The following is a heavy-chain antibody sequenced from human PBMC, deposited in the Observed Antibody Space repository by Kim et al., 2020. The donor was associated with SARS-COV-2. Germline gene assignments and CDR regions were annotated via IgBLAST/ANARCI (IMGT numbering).Heavy chain of an antibody. V-gene: IGHV3-48*02. J-gene: IGHJ5*02. CDR3: AREGYSSGWYMSWFDP. CDR2: ISGSSSTI. CDR1: GFTFSSYS. Sequence: GGSLRLSCAASGFTFSSYSMNWVRQAPGKGLEWVSYISGSSSTIYYADSVKGRFTISRDNAKNSLYLQMNSLRDEDTAVYYCAREGYSSGWYMSWFDPWGQGTLVTVSS. D-gene: IGHD6-19*01.